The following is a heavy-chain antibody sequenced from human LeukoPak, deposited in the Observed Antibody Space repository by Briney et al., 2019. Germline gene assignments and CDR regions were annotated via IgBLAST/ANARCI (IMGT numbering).Heavy chain of an antibody. V-gene: IGHV3-66*01. CDR3: ARDRQQLDAFDI. D-gene: IGHD6-13*01. J-gene: IGHJ3*02. Sequence: HPGGSLRLSCAASGFIVSDHYMNWVRQAPGKGLEWVSVIYSGGSTYYADSVKDRFTISRDNSKNTLYLQMNSLRVEDTAVYYCARDRQQLDAFDIWGQGTMVTVSS. CDR2: IYSGGST. CDR1: GFIVSDHY.